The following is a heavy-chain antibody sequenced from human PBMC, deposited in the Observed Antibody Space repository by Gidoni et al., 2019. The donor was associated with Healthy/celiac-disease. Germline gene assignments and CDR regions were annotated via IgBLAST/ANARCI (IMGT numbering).Heavy chain of an antibody. CDR1: GGSISSSSYY. D-gene: IGHD6-6*01. CDR2: TYYSGRT. CDR3: ARPKGKQLGYNWFDP. J-gene: IGHJ5*02. Sequence: QLQLQESGPGLVKPSETLSLTCTVSGGSISSSSYYWGWIRQPPGKGLEWIGSTYYSGRTYYNPSLKSRVTISVDTSKNQFSLKLSSGTAADTAVYYCARPKGKQLGYNWFDPWGQGTLVTVSS. V-gene: IGHV4-39*01.